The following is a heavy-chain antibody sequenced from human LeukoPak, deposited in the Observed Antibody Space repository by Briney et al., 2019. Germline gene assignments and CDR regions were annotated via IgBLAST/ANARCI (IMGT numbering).Heavy chain of an antibody. Sequence: GASVKVSCKASGGTFSSYAISWVRQAPGQGLEWMGGIIPIFGTANYAQKFQGRVTITADESTSTAYMELSSLRAEDTAVYYCARPSNEGQWLVGQGVDYWGQGTLVTVSS. CDR2: IIPIFGTA. CDR1: GGTFSSYA. CDR3: ARPSNEGQWLVGQGVDY. D-gene: IGHD6-19*01. J-gene: IGHJ4*02. V-gene: IGHV1-69*13.